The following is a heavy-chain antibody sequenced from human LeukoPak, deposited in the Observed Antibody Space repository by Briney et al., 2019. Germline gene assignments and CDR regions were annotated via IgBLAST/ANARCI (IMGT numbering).Heavy chain of an antibody. CDR1: GFTFSSYA. CDR3: TKDPRAIVVVVTAHDAFDI. D-gene: IGHD2-15*01. CDR2: ISGSGDST. Sequence: WGSLRLSCAASGFTFSSYAMSWVRQAPGKGLEWVSAISGSGDSTYYADSVKGRFTISRDNSKNTLYLQMNSLRAEDTAVYYCTKDPRAIVVVVTAHDAFDIWGQGTMVTVSS. J-gene: IGHJ3*02. V-gene: IGHV3-23*01.